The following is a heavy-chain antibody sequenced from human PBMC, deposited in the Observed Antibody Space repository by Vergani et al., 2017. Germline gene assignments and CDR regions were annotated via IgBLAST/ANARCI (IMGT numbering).Heavy chain of an antibody. CDR3: ARAARGGEWSGGY. V-gene: IGHV1-2*02. Sequence: QVQLVQSGAEVKKPGASVKVSCKTSGFTFSGYYIHWVRQAPGLGLEWMGWVNPNSGGTNYAQTFQGRVTMTRDTSSNTAYMQLKRLKAVDTAMYYCARAARGGEWSGGYWGQRTLVTVSS. CDR1: GFTFSGYY. D-gene: IGHD3-16*01. CDR2: VNPNSGGT. J-gene: IGHJ4*02.